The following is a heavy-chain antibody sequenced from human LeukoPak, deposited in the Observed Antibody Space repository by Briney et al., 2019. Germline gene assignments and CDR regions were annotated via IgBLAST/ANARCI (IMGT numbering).Heavy chain of an antibody. D-gene: IGHD6-19*01. J-gene: IGHJ4*02. V-gene: IGHV4-34*01. Sequence: SETLSLTCAVYGGSFSGYYWSWIRQPPGKGLEWIGEINHSGSTNYNPSLKSRVTISVDTSKNQFSLKLSSVTAADTAVYYCARGRKSRGWHYWGQGTLVTVSS. CDR2: INHSGST. CDR3: ARGRKSRGWHY. CDR1: GGSFSGYY.